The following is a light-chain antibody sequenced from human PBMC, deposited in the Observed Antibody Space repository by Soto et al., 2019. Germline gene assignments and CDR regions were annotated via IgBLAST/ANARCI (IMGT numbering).Light chain of an antibody. J-gene: IGLJ2*01. V-gene: IGLV1-47*02. CDR1: SSSIGSNL. Sequence: QSVLTQPPSASGTPGQRVTISCSGSSSSIGSNLVYWYQQLPGTAPKLLIYTNNQRPSGVPDRFSGSKSGTSASLAISGLRSEDEADYCCAAWDDRLSGMVFGGGTKLTVL. CDR3: AAWDDRLSGMV. CDR2: TNN.